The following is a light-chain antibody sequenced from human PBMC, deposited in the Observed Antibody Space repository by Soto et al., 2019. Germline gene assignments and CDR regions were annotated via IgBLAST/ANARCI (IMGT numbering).Light chain of an antibody. V-gene: IGKV3-20*01. CDR1: QSVSSSY. CDR2: GTS. J-gene: IGKJ4*01. Sequence: IVLTQSPGTLSLSPGERATLSCRASQSVSSSYLVWYQQRPGQPPRLLIYGTSNRAAGIPDRFTGTGSGTDFTLTIYRRGPKDSAVYYCQQYGSSALPFGGGTKV. CDR3: QQYGSSALP.